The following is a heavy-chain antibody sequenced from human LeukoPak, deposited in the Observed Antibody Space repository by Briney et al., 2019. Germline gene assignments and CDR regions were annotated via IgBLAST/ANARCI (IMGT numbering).Heavy chain of an antibody. D-gene: IGHD2-15*01. J-gene: IGHJ4*02. CDR1: GFTFSSYS. V-gene: IGHV3-48*01. CDR2: ISSSSSTI. CDR3: ERGWGYCSGGSCYPRGYYFDY. Sequence: GGSLRLSCAASGFTFSSYSMNWVRQAPGKGLEWVSYISSSSSTIYYADSVKGRFTISRDNAKNSLYLQMNSLRAEDTAVYYCERGWGYCSGGSCYPRGYYFDYWGQGTLVTVSS.